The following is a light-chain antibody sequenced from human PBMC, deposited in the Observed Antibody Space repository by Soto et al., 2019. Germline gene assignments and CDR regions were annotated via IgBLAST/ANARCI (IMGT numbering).Light chain of an antibody. V-gene: IGKV3-20*01. CDR1: QSVSSSF. Sequence: EIVLTQSPCTLSLSPGERATLSCRASQSVSSSFLAWYQQRPGQAPRLLIYAASNTAPGIPDRFSGGGSGTDFTLTISRLEPEDFAVYYCQQYGYSFWTFGQGTKVDIK. CDR3: QQYGYSFWT. CDR2: AAS. J-gene: IGKJ1*01.